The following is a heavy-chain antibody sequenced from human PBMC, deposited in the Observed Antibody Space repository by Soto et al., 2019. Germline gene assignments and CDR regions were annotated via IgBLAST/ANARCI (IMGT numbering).Heavy chain of an antibody. Sequence: SETLSLTCTVSGGSVSSGSYYWSWIRQPPGKGLEWIGYIYYSGSTNYNPSLKSRVTISVDTSKNQFSLKLSSVTAVDTAVYYCARLGDYGDYGYYYGMDVWGQGTTVTVSS. D-gene: IGHD4-17*01. V-gene: IGHV4-61*01. CDR3: ARLGDYGDYGYYYGMDV. CDR2: IYYSGST. J-gene: IGHJ6*02. CDR1: GGSVSSGSYY.